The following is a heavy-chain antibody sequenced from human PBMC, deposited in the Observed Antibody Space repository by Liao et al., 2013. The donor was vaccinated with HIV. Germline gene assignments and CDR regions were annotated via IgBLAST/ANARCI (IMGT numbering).Heavy chain of an antibody. Sequence: LQESGPGLVKTSEALSLKCTVSSGSISKSPYYWGWIRQTPGKGLEWIGSIYHSGTTHYNPSLKSRVTISVDTSKNQISLKVNSVTAADAAVYFCARDLDNWGEEAFDXWGQGTMVTVSS. J-gene: IGHJ3*02. CDR1: SGSISKSPYY. CDR3: ARDLDNWGEEAFDX. V-gene: IGHV4-39*07. D-gene: IGHD7-27*01. CDR2: IYHSGTT.